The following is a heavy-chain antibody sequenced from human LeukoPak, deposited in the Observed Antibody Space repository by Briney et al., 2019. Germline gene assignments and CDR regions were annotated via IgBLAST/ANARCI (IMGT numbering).Heavy chain of an antibody. J-gene: IGHJ4*02. D-gene: IGHD3-22*01. Sequence: PGRSLRLSCAAPGFTFSSYAIHWVRQAPGKGLEWVAVISYHGSNKYYADSVKGRFTISRDNSKNTLSLQMDSLRPEDTAVCFCARGTHYYDTSGYYPIDYWGQGTLVTVSS. CDR1: GFTFSSYA. CDR2: ISYHGSNK. V-gene: IGHV3-30*04. CDR3: ARGTHYYDTSGYYPIDY.